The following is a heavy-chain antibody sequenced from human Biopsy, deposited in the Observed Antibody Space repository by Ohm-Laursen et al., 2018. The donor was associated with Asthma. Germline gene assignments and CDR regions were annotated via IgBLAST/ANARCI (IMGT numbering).Heavy chain of an antibody. CDR1: GFMFRSFG. Sequence: SSLRLSCAASGFMFRSFGMHWVRQAPGKGLEWVALMSYDGSIKDYADSVKGRFTISRDNSMNTLYLHMNSLRVEDTAVYYCARGLDYSGRSGFDYWGQGTLVTVSS. J-gene: IGHJ4*02. V-gene: IGHV3-30*03. CDR2: MSYDGSIK. CDR3: ARGLDYSGRSGFDY. D-gene: IGHD3-10*01.